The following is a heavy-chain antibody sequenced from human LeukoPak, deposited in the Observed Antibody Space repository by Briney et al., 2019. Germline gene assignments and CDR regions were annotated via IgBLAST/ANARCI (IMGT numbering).Heavy chain of an antibody. CDR3: ASGLNYGDYKLDY. D-gene: IGHD4-17*01. CDR2: IYTSGST. J-gene: IGHJ4*02. Sequence: PSETLSLTCTVSGGSISSYYWSWIRQPAGKGLEWIGRIYTSGSTNYNPSLKSRVTISVDKSKNQFSLKPSSVTAADTAVYYCASGLNYGDYKLDYWGQGTLVTVSS. CDR1: GGSISSYY. V-gene: IGHV4-4*07.